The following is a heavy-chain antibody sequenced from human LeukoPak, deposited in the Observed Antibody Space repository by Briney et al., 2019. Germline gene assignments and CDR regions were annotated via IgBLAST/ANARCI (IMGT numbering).Heavy chain of an antibody. Sequence: GGSLRLSCAASGFTVSSYAMSWVRQAPGKGLEWVSVISGSGGSTYYADSVKGRFTISRDNSKNTLYLQMNSLRAEDTAVYYCAKEDWEQLGTGYYGMDVWGQGTTVTVSS. V-gene: IGHV3-23*01. CDR2: ISGSGGST. J-gene: IGHJ6*02. D-gene: IGHD6-13*01. CDR3: AKEDWEQLGTGYYGMDV. CDR1: GFTVSSYA.